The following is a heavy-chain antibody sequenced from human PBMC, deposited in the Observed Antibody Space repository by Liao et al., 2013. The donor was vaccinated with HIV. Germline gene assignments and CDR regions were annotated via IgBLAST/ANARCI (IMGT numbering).Heavy chain of an antibody. CDR2: IYSSGSA. D-gene: IGHD6-19*01. V-gene: IGHV4-4*07. CDR3: ARAKGPGAGREYFQH. Sequence: QVQLQESGPGLVKPSETLSLTCTVSGGSISSYYWSWIRQPAGKGLEWIGRIYSSGSANYNPSLKSRVTISVDTSKNQFSLKLSSVTAADTAVYYCARAKGPGAGREYFQHWGQGTLVTVSS. CDR1: GGSISSYY. J-gene: IGHJ1*01.